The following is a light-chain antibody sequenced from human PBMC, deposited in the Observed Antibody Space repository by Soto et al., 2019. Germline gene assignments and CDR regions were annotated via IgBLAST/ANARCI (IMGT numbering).Light chain of an antibody. J-gene: IGKJ1*01. V-gene: IGKV1-8*01. CDR1: QGISSY. Sequence: AIRMTQSPSSFSASTGDRVTITCRASQGISSYLAWYQQKPGKAPKLLIYAASTVQSGVPSRFSGSGSGTDFTLTISCLQSEDFATYYCQQYYGYSWTFGQGTKVEIK. CDR2: AAS. CDR3: QQYYGYSWT.